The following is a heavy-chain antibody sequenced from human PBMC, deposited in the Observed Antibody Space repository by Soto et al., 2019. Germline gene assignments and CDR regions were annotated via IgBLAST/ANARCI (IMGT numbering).Heavy chain of an antibody. Sequence: SVKVSCQASGYAFTASGISWVRQAPVQGLEWMGWTSIYNGHTEYSPKFLGRVVMTTDTSADTAYLELRSLRPDDAALYYCARWDDYGASDQYHFDHWGQGTLVTVSS. CDR2: TSIYNGHT. V-gene: IGHV1-18*01. CDR3: ARWDDYGASDQYHFDH. CDR1: GYAFTASG. D-gene: IGHD4-17*01. J-gene: IGHJ4*02.